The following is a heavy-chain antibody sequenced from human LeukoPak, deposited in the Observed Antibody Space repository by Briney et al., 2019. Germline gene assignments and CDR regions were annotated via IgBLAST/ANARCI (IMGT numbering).Heavy chain of an antibody. CDR3: AKDVGKWESLHFFDY. D-gene: IGHD1-26*01. V-gene: IGHV3-23*01. CDR1: GFTFSSYA. Sequence: GGSLRLSCAASGFTFSSYAMSWVRQAPGKGLEWISAISGSGASTYYADSVTGRFTISRDNSRNTLYLQMNSLRGDDTAVYYCAKDVGKWESLHFFDYWGQGTLVTVSS. CDR2: ISGSGAST. J-gene: IGHJ4*02.